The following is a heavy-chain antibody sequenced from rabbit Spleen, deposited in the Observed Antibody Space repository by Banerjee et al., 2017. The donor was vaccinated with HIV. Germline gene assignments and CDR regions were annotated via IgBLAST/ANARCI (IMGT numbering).Heavy chain of an antibody. J-gene: IGHJ6*01. CDR1: GFSFSSNDY. Sequence: QEQLKETGGGLVQPEGSLALTCKASGFSFSSNDYICWVRQAPGKGLEWISCIAGSSSGFTYSATWAKGRFTISKPSSTTVTLQMTSLTVADTATYFCARDSGSSFSSYGMDLWGQGTLVTVS. D-gene: IGHD8-1*01. CDR2: IAGSSSGFT. CDR3: ARDSGSSFSSYGMDL. V-gene: IGHV1S45*01.